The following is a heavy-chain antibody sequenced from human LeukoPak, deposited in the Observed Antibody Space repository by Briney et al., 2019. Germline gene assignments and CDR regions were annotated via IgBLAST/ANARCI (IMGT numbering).Heavy chain of an antibody. CDR1: GFTFSSYS. V-gene: IGHV3-48*02. CDR2: ISSSSSTI. CDR3: ARVRLGDGYPMDY. D-gene: IGHD5-24*01. J-gene: IGHJ4*02. Sequence: GGSLTLSCTASGFTFSSYSMNWVRQAPGKGLEGVSYISSSSSTIYYADSVKGRFTISRDNAKNSLYLQMNSLRDEDTAVYYCARVRLGDGYPMDYWGQGILVTVSS.